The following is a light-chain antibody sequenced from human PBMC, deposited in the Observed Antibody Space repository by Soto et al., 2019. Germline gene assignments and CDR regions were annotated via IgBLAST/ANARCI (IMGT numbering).Light chain of an antibody. V-gene: IGLV2-23*03. CDR1: SSDVGGYDF. CDR3: CSYAGSRTFV. CDR2: EGT. J-gene: IGLJ2*01. Sequence: QSALTQPRSVSGSPGQSVTISCTGTSSDVGGYDFVSWYQQHPGKAPKLMIYEGTKRPSGISNRFSGSKSGNTASLTISGLQAEDEADYYCCSYAGSRTFVFGGGTKLTVL.